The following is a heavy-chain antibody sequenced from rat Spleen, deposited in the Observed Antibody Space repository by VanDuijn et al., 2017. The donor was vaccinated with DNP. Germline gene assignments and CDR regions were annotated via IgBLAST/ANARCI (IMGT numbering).Heavy chain of an antibody. CDR2: ITNTGGSI. V-gene: IGHV5-31*01. J-gene: IGHJ4*01. Sequence: EVQLVESGGGLVQPGRSLKLSCVASGFTFNNYCMSWIRQAPGKGLEWVASITNTGGSIFYPDSVKGRFTISRDNAKNTVDMQLSSLRSEDTAMYFCARESGYSSYMDAWGQGASVTVSS. CDR3: ARESGYSSYMDA. D-gene: IGHD1-2*01. CDR1: GFTFNNYC.